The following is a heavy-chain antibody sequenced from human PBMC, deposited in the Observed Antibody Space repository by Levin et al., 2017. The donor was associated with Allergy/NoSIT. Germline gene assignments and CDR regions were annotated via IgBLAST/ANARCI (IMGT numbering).Heavy chain of an antibody. D-gene: IGHD3-22*01. J-gene: IGHJ4*02. CDR1: GFTFSGSA. Sequence: QRGESLKISCAASGFTFSGSAMHWVRQASGKGLEWVGRIREKTNNYATAYGASVKGRFTISRDDSKNMAFLQMNSLNTEDTAIYYCVRIYFDTSGRQVAFDYWGQGTQVTVSS. CDR3: VRIYFDTSGRQVAFDY. V-gene: IGHV3-73*01. CDR2: IREKTNNYAT.